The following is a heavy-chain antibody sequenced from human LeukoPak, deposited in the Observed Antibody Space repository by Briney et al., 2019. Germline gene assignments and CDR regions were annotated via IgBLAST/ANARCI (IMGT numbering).Heavy chain of an antibody. D-gene: IGHD6-13*01. J-gene: IGHJ4*02. CDR2: IYYTGTT. Sequence: PSETLSLTCTVSGGSISNTNYYWAWIRQPPGRGLEWIGSIYYTGTTFDNPSLKSRVTLSVDTSKNQFSLRLTSVTAADTAVYYCARAGQQRALFDYWGQGTLVTVSS. CDR3: ARAGQQRALFDY. V-gene: IGHV4-39*07. CDR1: GGSISNTNYY.